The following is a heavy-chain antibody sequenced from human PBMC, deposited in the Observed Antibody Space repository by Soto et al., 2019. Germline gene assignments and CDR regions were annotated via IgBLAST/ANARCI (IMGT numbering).Heavy chain of an antibody. CDR3: TTGIDSSGYYYYYGMDV. J-gene: IGHJ6*02. Sequence: GGSLRLSCAASGFTFSSYWMSWVRQAPGKGPEWVGRIKSKTDGGTTDYAAPVKGRFTISRDDSKNTLYLQMNSLKTEDTAVYYCTTGIDSSGYYYYYGMDVWGQGTTVTVSS. V-gene: IGHV3-15*01. CDR2: IKSKTDGGTT. D-gene: IGHD3-22*01. CDR1: GFTFSSYW.